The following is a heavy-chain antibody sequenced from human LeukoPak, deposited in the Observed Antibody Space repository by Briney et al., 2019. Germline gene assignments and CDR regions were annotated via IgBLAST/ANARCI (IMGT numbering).Heavy chain of an antibody. V-gene: IGHV3-30*03. D-gene: IGHD5-18*01. CDR3: AREARGYNYGYDELDY. Sequence: ARSLRLSCAGSGINFRSYGMHWVRQAPGKGLEWVAVISHDGSNKHYADSVKGRFTISRDNSKSTLYLQMNSLRAEDTAVYYCAREARGYNYGYDELDYWGQGTLVTVSS. J-gene: IGHJ4*02. CDR2: ISHDGSNK. CDR1: GINFRSYG.